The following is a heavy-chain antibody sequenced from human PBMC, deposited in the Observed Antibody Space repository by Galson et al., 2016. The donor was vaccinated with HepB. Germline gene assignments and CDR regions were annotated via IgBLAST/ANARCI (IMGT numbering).Heavy chain of an antibody. CDR2: IDPEGGET. CDR3: AEKRYYDDWGGYEK. V-gene: IGHV1-24*01. D-gene: IGHD3-3*01. Sequence: SVKVSCKVSGYTLSELSMHWVRQAPGKGLEWMGGIDPEGGETNYAQKFQGRVTMTEDTSTDTAYMELSSLRSEDTAVYYCAEKRYYDDWGGYEKWGQGTLVTVSS. CDR1: GYTLSELS. J-gene: IGHJ4*02.